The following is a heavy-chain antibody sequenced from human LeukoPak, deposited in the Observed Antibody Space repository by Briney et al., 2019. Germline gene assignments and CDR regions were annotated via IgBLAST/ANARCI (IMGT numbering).Heavy chain of an antibody. CDR2: ISYDGSSK. CDR1: GFTFSSYG. CDR3: AKGGEMVTTTPGYFDY. V-gene: IGHV3-30*18. J-gene: IGHJ4*02. D-gene: IGHD5-24*01. Sequence: GRSLRLSCAASGFTFSSYGMHWVRQAPGKGLEWVAVISYDGSSKYYADSVKGRFTISRDNPKNTLYLQMNSLRAENTAVYYCAKGGEMVTTTPGYFDYWGQGTLVTVSS.